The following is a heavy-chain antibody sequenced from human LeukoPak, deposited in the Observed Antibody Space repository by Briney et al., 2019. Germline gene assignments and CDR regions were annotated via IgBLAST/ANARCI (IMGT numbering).Heavy chain of an antibody. D-gene: IGHD6-13*01. CDR2: IYHSGST. J-gene: IGHJ4*02. V-gene: IGHV4-38-2*02. CDR1: GYSISSGNY. Sequence: SETLSLTCAVSGYSISSGNYWGWIRQPPGKGLEWIGSIYHSGSTFYNPSLKSRITISVDTSKNQFSLKLASVTAADTAVYYCAREQHLATWGQGTLVTVSS. CDR3: AREQHLAT.